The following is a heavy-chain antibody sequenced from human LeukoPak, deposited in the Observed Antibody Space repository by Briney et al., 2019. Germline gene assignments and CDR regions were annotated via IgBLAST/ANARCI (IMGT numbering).Heavy chain of an antibody. V-gene: IGHV3-15*01. J-gene: IGHJ3*02. D-gene: IGHD3-10*01. CDR1: GFTFSNAW. CDR3: TTGESDYDAFDI. Sequence: PGGSLRLSCAASGFTFSNAWMSWVRQAPGKGLEWVGRIKSKTDGGTTDYAAPVKGRFTISRDDSKNTLYLQMNSLKTEDTAVYYCTTGESDYDAFDIWGQGTMVTVSS. CDR2: IKSKTDGGTT.